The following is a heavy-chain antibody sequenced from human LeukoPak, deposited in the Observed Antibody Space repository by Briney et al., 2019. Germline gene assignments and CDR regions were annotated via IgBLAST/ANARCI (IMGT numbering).Heavy chain of an antibody. J-gene: IGHJ3*02. CDR3: ARDLYDSSGYDAFDI. D-gene: IGHD3-22*01. CDR1: GGSISSSHYY. CDR2: IYYSGST. Sequence: SETLSLTCTVSGGSISSSHYYWGWIRQPPGKGLEWIGTIYYSGSTNYNPSLKSRVTISVDTSKNQFSLKLSSVTAADTAVYYCARDLYDSSGYDAFDIWGQGTMVTVSS. V-gene: IGHV4-39*07.